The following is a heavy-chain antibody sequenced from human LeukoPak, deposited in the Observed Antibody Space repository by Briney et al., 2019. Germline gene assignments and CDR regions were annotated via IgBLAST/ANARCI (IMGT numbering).Heavy chain of an antibody. Sequence: GGSLRLSCAASGFTFSSYWMHWVRQAPGKGLEWVAVIWYDGSNKYYADSVKGRFTISRDNSKNTLYLQMNSLRAEDTAVYYCARDLEYYDILTGYYSPYGMDVWGQGTTVTVSS. D-gene: IGHD3-9*01. J-gene: IGHJ6*02. CDR2: IWYDGSNK. CDR1: GFTFSSYW. CDR3: ARDLEYYDILTGYYSPYGMDV. V-gene: IGHV3-33*08.